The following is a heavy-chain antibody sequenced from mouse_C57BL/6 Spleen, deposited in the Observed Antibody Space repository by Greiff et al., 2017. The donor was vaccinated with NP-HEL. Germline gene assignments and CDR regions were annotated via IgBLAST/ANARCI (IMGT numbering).Heavy chain of an antibody. V-gene: IGHV2-2*01. CDR1: GFSLTSYG. Sequence: QVQLQQSGPGLVQPSQSLSITCTVSGFSLTSYGVHWVRQSPGKGLEWLGVIWSGGSTDYNAAFISRLSISKDNSKSQVFFKMNSLQADDTAIYYCARMTVVHYYAMDYWGQGTSVTVSS. CDR3: ARMTVVHYYAMDY. CDR2: IWSGGST. D-gene: IGHD1-1*01. J-gene: IGHJ4*01.